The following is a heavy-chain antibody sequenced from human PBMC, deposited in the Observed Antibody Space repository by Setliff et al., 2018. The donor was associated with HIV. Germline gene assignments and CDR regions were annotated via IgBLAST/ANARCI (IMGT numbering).Heavy chain of an antibody. CDR1: GGSLSSGSHY. D-gene: IGHD2-2*01. V-gene: IGHV4-61*09. Sequence: PSETLSLTCSVSGGSLSSGSHYCTWLRQAAGKGLGWIGHFYTSGTTNYNPSLESRVTISVDTSKNQFSLKLSSVTAADAAVHYCGTAMYYYYGLDVWGQGIRVTVSS. CDR2: FYTSGTT. J-gene: IGHJ6*02. CDR3: GTAMYYYYGLDV.